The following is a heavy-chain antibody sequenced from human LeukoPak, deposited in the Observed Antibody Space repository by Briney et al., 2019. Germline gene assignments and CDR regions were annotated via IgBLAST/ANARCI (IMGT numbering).Heavy chain of an antibody. Sequence: GASVKVSCKASGYTFNPYGISWVRQAPGQGLEWMGWISTFNGDTNYEQKLQGRVTMTTDTSTSTAYMELRSLRSDDTAVYYCAREVVATKNAYYFYFYLDVWGQGTTVTVSS. CDR2: ISTFNGDT. CDR3: AREVVATKNAYYFYFYLDV. CDR1: GYTFNPYG. V-gene: IGHV1-18*01. J-gene: IGHJ6*03. D-gene: IGHD5-12*01.